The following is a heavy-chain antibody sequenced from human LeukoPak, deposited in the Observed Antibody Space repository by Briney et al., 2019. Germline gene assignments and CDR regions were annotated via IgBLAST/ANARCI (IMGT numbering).Heavy chain of an antibody. CDR1: GFTFSSYA. CDR3: ARDTAMVPDY. CDR2: ISYGGSNK. Sequence: GGSLILSCAASGFTFSSYAIHWVRQAPGKGVEGVAVISYGGSNKYYADSVKGRFPISRDNSKNTLYLQMNSLRAEDTAVYYCARDTAMVPDYWGQGTLVTVSS. V-gene: IGHV3-30*04. D-gene: IGHD5-18*01. J-gene: IGHJ4*02.